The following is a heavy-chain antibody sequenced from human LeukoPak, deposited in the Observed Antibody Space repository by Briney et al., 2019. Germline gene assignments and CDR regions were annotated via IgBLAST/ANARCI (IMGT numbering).Heavy chain of an antibody. CDR1: GGSITSTNY. CDR2: VNLQGST. J-gene: IGHJ4*02. V-gene: IGHV4-4*02. CDR3: AREGGPYRPLDY. D-gene: IGHD3-16*01. Sequence: PSGTLSLTCGVSGGSITSTNYWTWVRQPPGKGLEWIGEVNLQGSTNYNPSLMGRVAISVDTSENHVSLQLTSVTAADTAVYYCAREGGPYRPLDYSGQGTLVTVS.